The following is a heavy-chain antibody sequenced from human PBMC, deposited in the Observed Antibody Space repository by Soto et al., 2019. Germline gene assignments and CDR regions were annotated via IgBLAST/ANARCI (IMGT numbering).Heavy chain of an antibody. CDR3: ARVRSEIGDSWSGYYV. CDR1: GYTFTSYA. D-gene: IGHD3-3*01. J-gene: IGHJ4*02. V-gene: IGHV1-3*01. Sequence: ASVKVSCKASGYTFTSYAMHWVRQAPGQRLEWMGWINAGNGNTKYSQKFQGRVTITRDTSASTAYMELSSLRSEDTAVYYCARVRSEIGDSWSGYYVWGQGTLVTVSS. CDR2: INAGNGNT.